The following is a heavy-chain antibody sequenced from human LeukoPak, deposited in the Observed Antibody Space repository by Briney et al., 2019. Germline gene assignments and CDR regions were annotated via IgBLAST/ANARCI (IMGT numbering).Heavy chain of an antibody. Sequence: GGSLRLSCAASGFTFSSYGMHWVRQAPGKGLEWVAFIRYDGSNKYYADSVKGRFTISRDNSKNTLYLQMNSLRAEDTAVYYCARDLSSSLDYWGQGTLVTVSS. CDR3: ARDLSSSLDY. D-gene: IGHD6-13*01. V-gene: IGHV3-30*02. CDR2: IRYDGSNK. CDR1: GFTFSSYG. J-gene: IGHJ4*02.